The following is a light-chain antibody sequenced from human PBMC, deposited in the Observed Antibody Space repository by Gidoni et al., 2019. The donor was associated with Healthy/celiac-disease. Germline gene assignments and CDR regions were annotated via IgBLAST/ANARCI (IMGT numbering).Light chain of an antibody. Sequence: DIQITQSPSTLSASVGDRVTITCRASQSISSWLAWYQQKPGKAPKLLIYDASSLESGVPSRFSGSGSGTEFTLTISSLQPDDFATYYCQQYNSDPWTFXQXTKVXIK. CDR1: QSISSW. V-gene: IGKV1-5*01. J-gene: IGKJ1*01. CDR2: DAS. CDR3: QQYNSDPWT.